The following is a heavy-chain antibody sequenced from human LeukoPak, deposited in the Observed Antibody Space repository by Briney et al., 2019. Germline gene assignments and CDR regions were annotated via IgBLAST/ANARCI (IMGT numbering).Heavy chain of an antibody. V-gene: IGHV4-59*01. D-gene: IGHD3-10*01. Sequence: PSETLSLTCTVSGGSISSYYWSWIRQPPGKGLEWIGYIYYSGSTNYNPSLKSRVTISVDTSKNQFSLKLSSVTAADTAVYYCARRGGYYGSGGWAFDIWGQGTMVTVSS. CDR2: IYYSGST. CDR3: ARRGGYYGSGGWAFDI. CDR1: GGSISSYY. J-gene: IGHJ3*02.